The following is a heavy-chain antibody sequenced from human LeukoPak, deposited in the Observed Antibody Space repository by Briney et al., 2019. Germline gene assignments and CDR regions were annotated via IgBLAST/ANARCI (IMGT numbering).Heavy chain of an antibody. D-gene: IGHD4-17*01. J-gene: IGHJ4*02. Sequence: SETLSLTCAVYGGSFSGYYWSWIRQPPGKGLEWIGEINHSGSTNYNPSLKSRVTISVDTSKNQFSLKLSSVTAADTAVYYCARASYGVTNLFDYWGQGTLVTVSS. CDR1: GGSFSGYY. V-gene: IGHV4-34*01. CDR2: INHSGST. CDR3: ARASYGVTNLFDY.